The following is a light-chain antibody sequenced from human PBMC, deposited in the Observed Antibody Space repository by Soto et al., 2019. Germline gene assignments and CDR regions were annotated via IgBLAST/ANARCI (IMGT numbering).Light chain of an antibody. CDR1: QPISSW. V-gene: IGKV1-12*01. CDR3: QQANSFPLT. CDR2: AAS. Sequence: DIQMTQSPSFVSASVGDTVTITCRASQPISSWLAWYQQKPGKAPNLLIYAASSLRRGVPSRFSGSESGTDFTLTISSLQPEDFATYYCQQANSFPLTFGGGTKVDIK. J-gene: IGKJ4*01.